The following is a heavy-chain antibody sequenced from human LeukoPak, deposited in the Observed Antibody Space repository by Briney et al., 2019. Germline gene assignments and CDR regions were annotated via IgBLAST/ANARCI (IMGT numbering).Heavy chain of an antibody. D-gene: IGHD6-13*01. Sequence: SETLSLTCTVSGGSISSYYWSWIRQPAGKGLEWIGRIYTSGSTNYNPSLKSRVTMSLDTSRDQFSLRLTSVTAADTAIYYCASRPAGSTWYGVFDYWSQGTLVTVSS. V-gene: IGHV4-4*07. J-gene: IGHJ4*02. CDR1: GGSISSYY. CDR3: ASRPAGSTWYGVFDY. CDR2: IYTSGST.